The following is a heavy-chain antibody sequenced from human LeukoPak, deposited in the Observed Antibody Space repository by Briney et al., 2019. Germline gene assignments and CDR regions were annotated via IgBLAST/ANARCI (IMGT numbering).Heavy chain of an antibody. CDR1: GGPFSSYY. D-gene: IGHD1-26*01. CDR2: NNHSGST. J-gene: IGHJ6*02. V-gene: IGHV4-34*01. CDR3: ARGDVGATLDFYYFDMDV. Sequence: SDTLSLTCTVYGGPFSSYYWRWIRQPTGKALEWIEENNHSGSTNYNPSLKSRVTISVDTSKNQFSLKLSSVTAADTAVYYCARGDVGATLDFYYFDMDVWGRGTTVTVSS.